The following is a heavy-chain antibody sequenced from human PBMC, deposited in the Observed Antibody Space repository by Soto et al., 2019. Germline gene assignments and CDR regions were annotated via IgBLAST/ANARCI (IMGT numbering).Heavy chain of an antibody. Sequence: SETLSLTCVVSGASISSGGYSWSWIRQPPGKGLEWIGYIYQSGSTYNNSSLKSRDTISVDRSKNQFSLKLSSVTAADTAVYYCARAPGYSGNWFDPWGQGTLVTVSS. CDR1: GASISSGGYS. J-gene: IGHJ5*02. V-gene: IGHV4-30-2*01. CDR2: IYQSGST. CDR3: ARAPGYSGNWFDP. D-gene: IGHD1-26*01.